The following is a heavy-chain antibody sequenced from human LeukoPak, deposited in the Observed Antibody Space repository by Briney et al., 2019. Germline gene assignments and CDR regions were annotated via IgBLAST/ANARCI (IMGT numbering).Heavy chain of an antibody. Sequence: ASVKVSCKASGYTFTSYGISWVRQAPGQGPDWLGWISAYNGNTNYAQKLQGRVTMTTHTSTSTAYMELRSLRSDDTAVYYCARDGSSSSFDYWGQGTLVTVSS. J-gene: IGHJ4*02. CDR3: ARDGSSSSFDY. CDR1: GYTFTSYG. V-gene: IGHV1-18*01. D-gene: IGHD6-6*01. CDR2: ISAYNGNT.